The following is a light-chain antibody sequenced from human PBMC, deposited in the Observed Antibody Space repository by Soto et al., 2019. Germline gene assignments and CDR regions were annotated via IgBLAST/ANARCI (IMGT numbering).Light chain of an antibody. Sequence: EIVLTQSPATLSVSLGDSATLSCRASQSVSLSLAWYQMRPGQPPRLLIYGASTRATDIPARFSGSGSGTDFALTISSLQSEDFAFYFCQQYHIWPSWTCGQGTKVELK. J-gene: IGKJ1*01. V-gene: IGKV3-15*01. CDR2: GAS. CDR1: QSVSLS. CDR3: QQYHIWPSWT.